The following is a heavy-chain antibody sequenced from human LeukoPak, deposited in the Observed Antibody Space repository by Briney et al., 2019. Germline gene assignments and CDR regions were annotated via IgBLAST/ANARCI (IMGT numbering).Heavy chain of an antibody. V-gene: IGHV3-48*01. Sequence: GGSLRLSCAASGFTFSSYSMNWVRQAPGKGLEWVSYISSSSSTIYYADSVRGRFTISRDNAKNSLYLQMNSLRAEDKAVYYCTRDHHRRLYDSQARNTFDIWGQGTMVTVSS. CDR1: GFTFSSYS. CDR3: TRDHHRRLYDSQARNTFDI. D-gene: IGHD3-22*01. J-gene: IGHJ3*02. CDR2: ISSSSSTI.